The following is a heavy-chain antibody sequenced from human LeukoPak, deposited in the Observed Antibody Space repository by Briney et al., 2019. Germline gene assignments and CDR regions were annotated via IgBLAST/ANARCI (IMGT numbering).Heavy chain of an antibody. CDR3: AKDLGSSSVFDY. J-gene: IGHJ4*02. CDR1: GFTFSSYG. D-gene: IGHD6-6*01. Sequence: PGGSLRLSCAASGFTFSSYGMHWVRQAPGKGLEWVAVISYDGSNKYYADSVKGRFTISRDNSKNTLYLQMNSLRAEDTAVYYCAKDLGSSSVFDYWGQGTLVTVSS. CDR2: ISYDGSNK. V-gene: IGHV3-30*18.